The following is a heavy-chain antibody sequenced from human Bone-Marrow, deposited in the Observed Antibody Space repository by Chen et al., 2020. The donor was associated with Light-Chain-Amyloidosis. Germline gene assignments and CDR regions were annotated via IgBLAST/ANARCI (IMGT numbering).Heavy chain of an antibody. CDR2: IYPDDSDA. CDR3: ARRRDGYNFDY. Sequence: WVRQMPGKGLEWMGVIYPDDSDARYSPSFEGQVTISVDKSITTAYLQWRSLKASDTAMYYCARRRDGYNFDYWGQGTLVTVSS. V-gene: IGHV5-51*01. D-gene: IGHD5-12*01. J-gene: IGHJ4*02.